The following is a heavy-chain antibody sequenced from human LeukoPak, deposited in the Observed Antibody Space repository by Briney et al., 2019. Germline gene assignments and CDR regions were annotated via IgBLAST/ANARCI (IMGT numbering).Heavy chain of an antibody. Sequence: GGSLRLSCAASGFTFSSYSMNWVRQAPGKGLEWVSYISSSSSTIYYADSVKGRFTISRDNAKNSLYLQMNSLRAEDTAVYYCARDLPYWGSSRDAFDIWGQGTMVTVSS. CDR2: ISSSSSTI. V-gene: IGHV3-48*01. J-gene: IGHJ3*02. CDR1: GFTFSSYS. D-gene: IGHD7-27*01. CDR3: ARDLPYWGSSRDAFDI.